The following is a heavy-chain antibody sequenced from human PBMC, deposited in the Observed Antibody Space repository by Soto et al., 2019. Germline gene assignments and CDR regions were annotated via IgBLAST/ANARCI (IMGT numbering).Heavy chain of an antibody. V-gene: IGHV1-3*05. J-gene: IGHJ5*02. Sequence: QVQLVQSGAEERKPGASVKVSCKSSGYTFTSYAMHWVRQAPGQRPEWMGWINAGNGNTKYSQKFQGRVTITRDTAENTAYMELSSLRSEDTAVYYCARDLSGFDPWGQGTLVTVSS. CDR3: ARDLSGFDP. CDR2: INAGNGNT. CDR1: GYTFTSYA.